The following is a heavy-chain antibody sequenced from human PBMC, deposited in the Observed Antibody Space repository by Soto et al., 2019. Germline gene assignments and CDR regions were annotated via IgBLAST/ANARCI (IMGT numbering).Heavy chain of an antibody. J-gene: IGHJ6*02. Sequence: QVQLVESGGGVVQPGRSLRLSCAASGFTFSSYAMHWVRQAPGKGLEWVAVISYDGNNKYYADSVKGRFTISRDNSKNTLYLQMNSLRAEDTAVYYCARAGCDGGNCYTLVGLRYGMDVWGQGTTVTVSS. CDR3: ARAGCDGGNCYTLVGLRYGMDV. D-gene: IGHD2-15*01. V-gene: IGHV3-30-3*01. CDR1: GFTFSSYA. CDR2: ISYDGNNK.